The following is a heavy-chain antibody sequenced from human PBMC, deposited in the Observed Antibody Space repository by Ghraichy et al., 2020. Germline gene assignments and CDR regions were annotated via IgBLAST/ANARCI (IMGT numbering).Heavy chain of an antibody. CDR3: ARDLQPARAWGSSWPIDY. CDR1: GFTFSDYS. CDR2: ITGRSTYI. D-gene: IGHD6-13*01. J-gene: IGHJ4*02. V-gene: IGHV3-21*01. Sequence: GGSLRLSCAASGFTFSDYSMNWVRQAPGKGLEWVSSITGRSTYIYYADSVKGRFTISRDNAKNSLYLQMNSLRAEDTAVYYCARDLQPARAWGSSWPIDYWGQGTLVTVSS.